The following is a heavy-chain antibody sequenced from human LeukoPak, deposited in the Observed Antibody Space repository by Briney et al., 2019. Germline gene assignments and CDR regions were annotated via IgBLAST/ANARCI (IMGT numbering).Heavy chain of an antibody. V-gene: IGHV3-66*01. CDR3: ARDANYYYNSGDYYHDAFDI. CDR1: GFIVSSYY. J-gene: IGHJ3*02. D-gene: IGHD3-22*01. CDR2: IYSGGST. Sequence: GGSLRLSCAASGFIVSSYYMNWVRQAPGKGLEWASVIYSGGSTYYADSVKGRFTISRDNSKNTLYLQMNSLRAEDTAVYYCARDANYYYNSGDYYHDAFDIWGQGTMVTVSS.